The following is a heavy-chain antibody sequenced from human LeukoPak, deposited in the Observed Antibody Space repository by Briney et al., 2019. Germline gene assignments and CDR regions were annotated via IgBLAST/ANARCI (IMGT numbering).Heavy chain of an antibody. D-gene: IGHD4-17*01. V-gene: IGHV4-34*01. CDR3: ARRGTYGDYVDY. J-gene: IGHJ4*02. CDR2: INHSGST. CDR1: GGSFSGYY. Sequence: KPSETLSLTCAVYGGSFSGYYWSWIRQPPGKGLEWIGEINHSGSTNYNPSLKSRVTISVDTSTNHFSLKLTSVTAADTAVYYCARRGTYGDYVDYWGQGTLVTVSS.